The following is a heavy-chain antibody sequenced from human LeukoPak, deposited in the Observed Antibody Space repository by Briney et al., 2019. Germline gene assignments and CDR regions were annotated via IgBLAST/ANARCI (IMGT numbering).Heavy chain of an antibody. CDR3: ARDVVVVAATSGPYYYYYMDV. CDR1: GGSISSYY. J-gene: IGHJ6*03. V-gene: IGHV4-4*07. Sequence: KPSETLSLTCTVSGGSISSYYGSWLRQPAGKGLEWIGRIYTSGSTNYNPSLKSRVTMSVDTSKNQFSLKLSSVTAADTAVYYCARDVVVVAATSGPYYYYYMDVWGKGTTVTVSS. D-gene: IGHD2-15*01. CDR2: IYTSGST.